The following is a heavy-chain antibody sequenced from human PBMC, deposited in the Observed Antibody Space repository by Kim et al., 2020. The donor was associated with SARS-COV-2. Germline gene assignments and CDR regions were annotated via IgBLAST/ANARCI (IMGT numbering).Heavy chain of an antibody. Sequence: GGSLRLSCAASGFTFSSYAMSWVRQAPGKGLEWVSVIYSGGSSTYYAYSVKGRFTISRDNSKNTLYLQMNSLRAEDTAVYYCAKLVRDYGDYVLDYWGQGTLVTVSS. CDR3: AKLVRDYGDYVLDY. CDR1: GFTFSSYA. D-gene: IGHD4-17*01. CDR2: IYSGGSST. V-gene: IGHV3-23*03. J-gene: IGHJ4*02.